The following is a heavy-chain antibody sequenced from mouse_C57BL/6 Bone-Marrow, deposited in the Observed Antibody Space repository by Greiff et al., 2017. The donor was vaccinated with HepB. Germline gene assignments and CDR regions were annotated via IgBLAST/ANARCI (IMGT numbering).Heavy chain of an antibody. Sequence: VQLQQSGPELVKPGASVKISCTASGYAFSSSWMNWVKQRPGKGLEWIGRIYPGDGDTNYNGKFKGKATLTADKSSSTAYMQLSSLTSEDSAVYFCARGAYWGQGTLVTVSA. CDR3: ARGAY. CDR2: IYPGDGDT. J-gene: IGHJ3*01. CDR1: GYAFSSSW. V-gene: IGHV1-82*01.